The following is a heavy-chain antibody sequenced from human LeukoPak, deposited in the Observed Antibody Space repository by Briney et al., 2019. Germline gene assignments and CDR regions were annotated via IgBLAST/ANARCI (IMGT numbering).Heavy chain of an antibody. Sequence: GGSLRLSCAASGFTFSSYGMNWVRQAPGKGLEWVSSISDSGGDTYYADSVKGRFTVSRDNSKNTLYLQINNLRADDTAIYYCAKRVPYSSSAAYYDSWGQGTLVTVSS. CDR2: ISDSGGDT. CDR1: GFTFSSYG. V-gene: IGHV3-23*01. D-gene: IGHD6-6*01. J-gene: IGHJ4*02. CDR3: AKRVPYSSSAAYYDS.